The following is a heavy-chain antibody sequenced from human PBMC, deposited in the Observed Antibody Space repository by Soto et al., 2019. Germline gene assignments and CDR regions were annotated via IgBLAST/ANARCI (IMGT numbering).Heavy chain of an antibody. CDR1: VGSISSSNC. CDR3: ARADFNYYYYGMDV. V-gene: IGHV4-4*02. Sequence: PSETLSVTCAVSVGSISSSNCWSCVSQPPGKGLEWIGEIYHSGSTNYNPSLKSRVTISVDKSKNQFSLKLSSVTAADTAVYYCARADFNYYYYGMDVWGQGTTVTVSS. J-gene: IGHJ6*02. CDR2: IYHSGST.